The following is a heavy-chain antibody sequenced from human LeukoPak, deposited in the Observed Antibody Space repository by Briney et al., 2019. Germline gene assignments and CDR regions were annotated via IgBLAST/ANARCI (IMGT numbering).Heavy chain of an antibody. D-gene: IGHD3-22*01. CDR3: ARARSPITMIVVDYYYYYGMDV. CDR2: STPSFGTA. Sequence: SVRASCKVPKATLATYVITGCGKPPGKGLGGRGGSTPSFGTANYAQKFQGRVTITADESTSTAYMELSSLRSEDTAVYYCARARSPITMIVVDYYYYYGMDVWGQGTTVTVSS. V-gene: IGHV1-69*11. CDR1: KATLATYV. J-gene: IGHJ6*02.